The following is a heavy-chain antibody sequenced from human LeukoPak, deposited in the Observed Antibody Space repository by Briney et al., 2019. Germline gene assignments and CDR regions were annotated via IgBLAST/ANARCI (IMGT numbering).Heavy chain of an antibody. CDR3: ARADYGSYYYY. D-gene: IGHD1-26*01. Sequence: GGSLRLSCAASGFAFSSYDMHWVRQATGKGLEWVSAIGTAGDTYYPGSVKGRFTISRENAKNSLYLQMNSLRAGDTAVYYCARADYGSYYYYWGQGTLVTVSS. J-gene: IGHJ4*02. V-gene: IGHV3-13*01. CDR2: IGTAGDT. CDR1: GFAFSSYD.